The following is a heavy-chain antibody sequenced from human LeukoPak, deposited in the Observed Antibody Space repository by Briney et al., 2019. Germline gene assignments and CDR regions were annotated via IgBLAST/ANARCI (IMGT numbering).Heavy chain of an antibody. CDR1: GFTFRNDW. D-gene: IGHD4-17*01. J-gene: IGHJ4*02. V-gene: IGHV3-7*04. Sequence: GGPLRLSCAASGFTFRNDWMTWVRQAPGKGLEWVAQIKGDGSERYYVGSVTGRFTISRDNAKNSLFLQMNSLRAEDTAVYYCARGHYGRDYWGQGTLVTVSS. CDR2: IKGDGSER. CDR3: ARGHYGRDY.